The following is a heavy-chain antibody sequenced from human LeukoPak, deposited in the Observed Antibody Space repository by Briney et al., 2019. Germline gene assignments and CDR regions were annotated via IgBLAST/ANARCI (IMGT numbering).Heavy chain of an antibody. V-gene: IGHV3-9*01. CDR2: ISWNSGTI. CDR3: ARAYKDRSLAGKKEFFQH. CDR1: GFTFDNYA. D-gene: IGHD6-19*01. J-gene: IGHJ1*01. Sequence: GRSLRLSCAASGFTFDNYAMNWVRQIPGKGLEWISLISWNSGTIGYADSVKGRFTISRDNANNFLYLQMNSLRAEDTALYYCARAYKDRSLAGKKEFFQHWGQGTLVTVSS.